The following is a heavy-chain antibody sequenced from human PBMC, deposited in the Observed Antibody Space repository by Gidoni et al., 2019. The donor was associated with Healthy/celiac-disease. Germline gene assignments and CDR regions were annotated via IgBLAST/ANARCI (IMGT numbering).Heavy chain of an antibody. CDR3: AREDTAMVYYYYYGMDV. J-gene: IGHJ6*02. D-gene: IGHD5-18*01. V-gene: IGHV3-30*01. CDR2: ISYDGSNK. CDR1: GFNVSSYA. Sequence: QVQLVESGGGVVQPGRSRRLSCAASGFNVSSYAMHWVRQAPGQGLEWVAVISYDGSNKYYADSVKVRFTISRDNSKNTLYLQMNSLRAEDTAVYYCAREDTAMVYYYYYGMDVWDQGTTVTVSS.